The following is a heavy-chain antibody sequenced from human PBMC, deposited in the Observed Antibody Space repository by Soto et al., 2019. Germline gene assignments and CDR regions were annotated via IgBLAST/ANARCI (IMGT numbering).Heavy chain of an antibody. CDR2: IIPIFGIA. D-gene: IGHD2-2*01. J-gene: IGHJ6*02. CDR1: GGTFSRYS. Sequence: QVQLVQSGAEVKKPGSSVKVSCKASGGTFSRYSITWVRQAPGHGLEWIGRIIPIFGIASYAQKFQGRVTITADESTRTAYLELSSLRSEDTAVYYCAREDRDRETGLVPAAIDGMDVWGPGTTVTVSS. CDR3: AREDRDRETGLVPAAIDGMDV. V-gene: IGHV1-69*08.